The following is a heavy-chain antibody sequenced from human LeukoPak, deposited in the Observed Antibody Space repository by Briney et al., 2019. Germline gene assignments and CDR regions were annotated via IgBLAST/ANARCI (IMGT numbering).Heavy chain of an antibody. CDR1: GGSISSGSYY. V-gene: IGHV4-61*02. CDR3: AGSRGRFGELFN. Sequence: SETLSLTCTVSGGSISSGSYYWSWIRQPAGKGLEWIGRIYTSGSTNYNPSLKSRVTMSVDTSKNQFSLKLSSVTAADTAVYYCAGSRGRFGELFNWGQGTLVTVSS. CDR2: IYTSGST. J-gene: IGHJ4*02. D-gene: IGHD3-10*01.